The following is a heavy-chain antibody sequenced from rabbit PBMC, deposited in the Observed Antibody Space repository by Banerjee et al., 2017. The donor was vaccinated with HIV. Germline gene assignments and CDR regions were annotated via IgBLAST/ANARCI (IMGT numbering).Heavy chain of an antibody. CDR1: GFDFSGYY. CDR3: VRFASLNDL. Sequence: QSLEESGGDLVKPGASLTLSCKASGFDFSGYYMSWVRQAPGKGLEWIGIIYIGEGSADYANWVNGRFTISSHNAQNTVFLQMNSLTAADTATYFCVRFASLNDLWGPGTLVTVS. J-gene: IGHJ4*01. D-gene: IGHD1-1*01. V-gene: IGHV1S7*01. CDR2: IYIGEGSA.